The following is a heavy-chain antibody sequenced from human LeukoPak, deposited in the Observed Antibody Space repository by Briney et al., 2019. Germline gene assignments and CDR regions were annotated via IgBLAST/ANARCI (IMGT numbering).Heavy chain of an antibody. J-gene: IGHJ4*02. CDR1: GYTFTSYG. CDR2: ISAYNGNT. CDR3: ARAPYCSGGSCYSGDFDY. D-gene: IGHD2-15*01. V-gene: IGHV1-18*01. Sequence: ASVKVSCKASGYTFTSYGISWVRQAPGQGLEWMGWISAYNGNTNYAQKLQGRVTMTTDTSTSTAYMELRSLRSDDTAVYYCARAPYCSGGSCYSGDFDYWGQGTQVTVSS.